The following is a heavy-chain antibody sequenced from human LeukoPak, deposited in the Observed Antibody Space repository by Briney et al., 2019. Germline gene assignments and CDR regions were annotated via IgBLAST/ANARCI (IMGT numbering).Heavy chain of an antibody. V-gene: IGHV3-23*01. CDR2: TSSSDAGT. CDR1: GFTLSTYA. CDR3: AREELYGAYYYYYYYMDV. J-gene: IGHJ6*03. Sequence: GGSLRLSCAASGFTLSTYAMSWVRQTPGKGLEWVAATSSSDAGTYHADSVRGRFTISRDNSKNTLYLQMNSLGAEDTAVYYCAREELYGAYYYYYYYMDVWGKGTTVTISS. D-gene: IGHD2/OR15-2a*01.